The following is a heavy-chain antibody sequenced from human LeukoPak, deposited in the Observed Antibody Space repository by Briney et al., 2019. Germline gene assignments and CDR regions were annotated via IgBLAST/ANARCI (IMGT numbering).Heavy chain of an antibody. CDR3: ASVRRGFGESSKYYSYYYMDV. CDR2: IYYSGST. J-gene: IGHJ6*03. D-gene: IGHD3-10*01. CDR1: GGSISSSSYY. V-gene: IGHV4-39*01. Sequence: QPSETLSLTCTVSGGSISSSSYYWGWIRQPPGKGLEWIGNIYYSGSTYCNPSLKSRVTISVDTSKNQFSLKLSAVTAADTAVYYCASVRRGFGESSKYYSYYYMDVWGNGTTVTISS.